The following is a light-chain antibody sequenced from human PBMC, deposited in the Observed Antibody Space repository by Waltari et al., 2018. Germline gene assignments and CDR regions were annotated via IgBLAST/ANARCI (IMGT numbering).Light chain of an antibody. J-gene: IGKJ1*01. Sequence: EIILTQSPGTLSLSPGERVSLSCRASQSVWGSFLAWYQQKPGQAPRLLIYETSTRATGIPDRFRASGSGTDFTLSISSLEPEDFAVYYCHLYGTSLSWAFGQGTKVEVK. CDR1: QSVWGSF. V-gene: IGKV3-20*01. CDR3: HLYGTSLSWA. CDR2: ETS.